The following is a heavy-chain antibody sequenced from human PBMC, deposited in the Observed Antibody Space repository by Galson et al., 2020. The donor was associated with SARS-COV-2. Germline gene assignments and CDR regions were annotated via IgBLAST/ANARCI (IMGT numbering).Heavy chain of an antibody. Sequence: ASVKVSCKASGYTFTSYGISWVRQAPGQGLEWMGWISAYNGNTNYAQKLQGRVTMTTDTSTSTAYMELRSLRSDDTAVYYCARGTYGDYGGLSWFDPWGQGTLVTVSS. D-gene: IGHD4-17*01. CDR3: ARGTYGDYGGLSWFDP. V-gene: IGHV1-18*04. CDR1: GYTFTSYG. CDR2: ISAYNGNT. J-gene: IGHJ5*02.